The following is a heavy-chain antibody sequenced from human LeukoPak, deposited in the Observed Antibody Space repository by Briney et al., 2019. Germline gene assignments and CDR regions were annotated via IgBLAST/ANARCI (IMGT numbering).Heavy chain of an antibody. Sequence: GGSLRLSCAASGFTFSSYAMSWVRQAPGKGLEWVSAISGSGGSTYYADSVKGRFTISRDNSKNTLYLQMNSLRAEDTAVYYCAKASGSSSWYAWFDPWGQGTLVTVSS. J-gene: IGHJ5*02. CDR2: ISGSGGST. CDR1: GFTFSSYA. CDR3: AKASGSSSWYAWFDP. V-gene: IGHV3-23*01. D-gene: IGHD6-13*01.